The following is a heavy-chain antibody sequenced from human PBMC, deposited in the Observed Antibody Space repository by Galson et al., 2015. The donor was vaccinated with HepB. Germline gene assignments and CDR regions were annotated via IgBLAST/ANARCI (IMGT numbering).Heavy chain of an antibody. CDR1: GFTFSSFG. J-gene: IGHJ4*02. D-gene: IGHD6-13*01. CDR2: IWYDGSNK. CDR3: AREVAANGGGLFDY. Sequence: SLRLSCAASGFTFSSFGMHWVRQAPGKGLEWVAVIWYDGSNKYYADSVKGRFTISRDNSKNTPYLQMNSLRAEDTAVYYCAREVAANGGGLFDYWGQGTLVTVSS. V-gene: IGHV3-33*08.